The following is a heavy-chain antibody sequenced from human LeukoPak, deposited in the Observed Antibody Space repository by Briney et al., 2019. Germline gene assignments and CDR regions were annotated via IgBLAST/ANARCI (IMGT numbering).Heavy chain of an antibody. CDR1: GGSISSYY. V-gene: IGHV4-4*07. Sequence: SETLSLTCTVSGGSISSYYWSWIRQPAGKGLKWIGRIYTSGSTNYNPSLKSRVTISVDTSKNQFSLKLSSVTAADTAVYYCARHPLGLSASVDIWGQGTMVTVSS. CDR3: ARHPLGLSASVDI. J-gene: IGHJ3*02. D-gene: IGHD3/OR15-3a*01. CDR2: IYTSGST.